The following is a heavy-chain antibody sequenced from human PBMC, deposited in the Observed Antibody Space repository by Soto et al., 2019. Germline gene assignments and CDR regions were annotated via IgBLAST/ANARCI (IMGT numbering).Heavy chain of an antibody. CDR3: AKFSSGVVVPATSNGMDV. CDR1: GFTFSSYA. V-gene: IGHV3-23*01. Sequence: EVQLLESGGGLVQPGGSLRLSCAASGFTFSSYAMSWVRQAPGKGLEWVSAISGSGGSTYYADSVKGRFTISRDNYKSTLYLQMNSLRAEDTAVYYCAKFSSGVVVPATSNGMDVWGQGTTVTVSS. D-gene: IGHD2-2*01. J-gene: IGHJ6*02. CDR2: ISGSGGST.